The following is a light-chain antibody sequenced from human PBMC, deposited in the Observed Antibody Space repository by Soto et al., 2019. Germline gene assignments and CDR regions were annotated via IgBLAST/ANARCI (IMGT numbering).Light chain of an antibody. CDR2: GNS. V-gene: IGLV1-40*01. CDR3: QSYDSSLSGSGV. J-gene: IGLJ2*01. CDR1: SSNIGAGYD. Sequence: QAVVTQPPSVSGAPGQRVTISCTGSSSNIGAGYDVHWYQQLPETAPKLLIYGNSNRPSGVPDRFSGSKSGTSASLAITGLQAEDEADYYCQSYDSSLSGSGVFGGGTKLTVL.